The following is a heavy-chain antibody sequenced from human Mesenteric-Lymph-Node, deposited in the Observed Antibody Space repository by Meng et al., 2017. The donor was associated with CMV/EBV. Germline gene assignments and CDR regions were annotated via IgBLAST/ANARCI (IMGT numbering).Heavy chain of an antibody. D-gene: IGHD3-10*01. CDR2: IYHSGST. CDR3: ARDGYYGSGSYYTANYYYYGIDV. Sequence: SETLSLTCTVSGYSITSGYYWGWIRQPPGKGLEWIGSIYHSGSTNYNPSLKTRVTISVDTSKNQFSLKLSSVTAADTAVYYCARDGYYGSGSYYTANYYYYGIDVWGQGTTVTVSS. CDR1: GYSITSGYY. J-gene: IGHJ6*02. V-gene: IGHV4-38-2*02.